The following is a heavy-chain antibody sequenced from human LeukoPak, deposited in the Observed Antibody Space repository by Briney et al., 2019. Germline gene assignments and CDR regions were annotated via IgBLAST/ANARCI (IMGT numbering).Heavy chain of an antibody. V-gene: IGHV3-53*01. CDR2: IYSGGST. Sequence: GGSLRLSCAASGFTVSSNYMSWVRQAPGKGLEWVSVIYSGGSTYYADSVKGRLTISRDNSKNTLYLQMNSLRAEDTAAYYCAGQTTESYFDYWGQGTLVTVSS. CDR1: GFTVSSNY. D-gene: IGHD4-17*01. CDR3: AGQTTESYFDY. J-gene: IGHJ4*02.